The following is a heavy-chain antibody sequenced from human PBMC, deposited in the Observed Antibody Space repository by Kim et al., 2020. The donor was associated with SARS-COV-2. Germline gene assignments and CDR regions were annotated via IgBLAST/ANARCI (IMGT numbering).Heavy chain of an antibody. CDR1: GDSISSYY. CDR3: ARHSSSWLIDY. D-gene: IGHD6-13*01. CDR2: INYSGSA. V-gene: IGHV4-59*08. J-gene: IGHJ4*02. Sequence: SETLSLTCTVSGDSISSYYWSWIRQPPGKGLEWIGYINYSGSANYNPSLKSRVTMSVDTSKNQFSLKLNSVTAADTAVYYCARHSSSWLIDYWGQGTLVT.